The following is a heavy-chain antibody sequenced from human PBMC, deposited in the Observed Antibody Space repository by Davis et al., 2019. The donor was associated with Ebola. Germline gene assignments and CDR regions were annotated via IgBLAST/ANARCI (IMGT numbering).Heavy chain of an antibody. V-gene: IGHV4-34*01. CDR2: INHSGST. Sequence: PSETLSLTCAVYGGSFSGYYWSWIRQLPGKGLEWIGEINHSGSTNYNPSLKSRVTISVDTSKNQFSLKLSSVTAADTAVYYCARVVSGWYSTHFDYWGQGTLVTVSS. D-gene: IGHD6-19*01. CDR1: GGSFSGYY. CDR3: ARVVSGWYSTHFDY. J-gene: IGHJ4*02.